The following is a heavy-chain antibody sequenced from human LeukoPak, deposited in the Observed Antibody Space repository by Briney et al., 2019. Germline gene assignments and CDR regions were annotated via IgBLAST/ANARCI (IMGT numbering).Heavy chain of an antibody. CDR1: GFTFRDYP. J-gene: IGHJ1*01. Sequence: GGSLRLSCSASGFTFRDYPIHWVRQAPGEGLQYVSAISSVGGTTYYADSVRGRFTISRDNSKNTLYLQMSSLRAEDTALYYCVKVGDSGYGEYYQHWGQGTLVTVSS. V-gene: IGHV3-64D*06. CDR3: VKVGDSGYGEYYQH. CDR2: ISSVGGTT. D-gene: IGHD5-12*01.